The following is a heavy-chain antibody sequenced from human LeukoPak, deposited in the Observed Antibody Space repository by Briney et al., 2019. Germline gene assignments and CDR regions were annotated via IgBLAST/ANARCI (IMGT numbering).Heavy chain of an antibody. CDR2: INPNSGGT. CDR1: GYTFTRYY. D-gene: IGHD3-9*01. V-gene: IGHV1-2*02. CDR3: ARVKLYFDWLFSSGYLHF. J-gene: IGHJ4*02. Sequence: ASVKVSCKASGYTFTRYYMHWVRQAPGQGLEWMGWINPNSGGTNYAQKFKGRVTLTRGKSNNTAYKELSILRSDDPAVYCCARVKLYFDWLFSSGYLHFWGRETRVPVPT.